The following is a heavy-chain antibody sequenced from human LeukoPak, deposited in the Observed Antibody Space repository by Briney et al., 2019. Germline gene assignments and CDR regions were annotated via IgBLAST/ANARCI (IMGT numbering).Heavy chain of an antibody. D-gene: IGHD6-13*01. V-gene: IGHV4-39*01. CDR2: VYYSGST. CDR3: ARLPSSTWDGKPSYFDY. CDR1: GASISSSSYY. Sequence: PSETQSLTCTVSGASISSSSYYWGWIRQPPGKGLEWIGSVYYSGSTYYNPSLKSRVTISVDTSKNQFSLKLSSVTAADTAVYYCARLPSSTWDGKPSYFDYWGQGTLVTVSS. J-gene: IGHJ4*02.